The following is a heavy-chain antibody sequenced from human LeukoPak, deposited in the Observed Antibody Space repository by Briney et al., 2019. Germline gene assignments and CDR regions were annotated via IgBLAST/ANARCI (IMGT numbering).Heavy chain of an antibody. Sequence: SETLSLTCTVSGGSISSYYWSWIRQPPGKGLEWIGYIYYSGSTNYNPSLKSRVTISVDTSKNQFSLKLSSVTAADTAVYYCARRNGDYADFDYWGQGTLVTVSS. CDR2: IYYSGST. D-gene: IGHD4-17*01. CDR1: GGSISSYY. J-gene: IGHJ4*02. V-gene: IGHV4-59*12. CDR3: ARRNGDYADFDY.